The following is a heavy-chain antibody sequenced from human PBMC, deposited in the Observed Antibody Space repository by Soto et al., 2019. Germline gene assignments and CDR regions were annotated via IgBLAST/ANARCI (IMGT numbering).Heavy chain of an antibody. CDR1: GYSFTSYW. D-gene: IGHD1-26*01. CDR2: IYPGDSDT. CDR3: ARQMGATPVSFDY. J-gene: IGHJ4*02. V-gene: IGHV5-51*01. Sequence: PGESLKISCKGSGYSFTSYWIGWVRQMPGKGLEWMGIIYPGDSDTKYRPSFQGQVTISADKSISTAYLQWSSLKASDTAMYYCARQMGATPVSFDYWGQGTLVTVSS.